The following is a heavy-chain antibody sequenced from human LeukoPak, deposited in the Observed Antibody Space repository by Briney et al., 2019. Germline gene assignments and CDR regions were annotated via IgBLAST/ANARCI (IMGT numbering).Heavy chain of an antibody. V-gene: IGHV4-4*07. CDR2: IYTSGST. Sequence: PSETLSLTCTVSGGSISSYYWSWIRQPAGKGLEWIGRIYTSGSTNYNPSLKSRVTISVDKSKNQFSLKLSSVTAADTAVYYCARDRGYSYGLSATNSFDYWGQGTLVTVYS. CDR3: ARDRGYSYGLSATNSFDY. J-gene: IGHJ4*02. CDR1: GGSISSYY. D-gene: IGHD5-18*01.